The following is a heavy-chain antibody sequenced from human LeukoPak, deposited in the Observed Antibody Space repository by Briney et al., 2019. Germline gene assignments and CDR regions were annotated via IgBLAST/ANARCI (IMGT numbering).Heavy chain of an antibody. D-gene: IGHD4-23*01. J-gene: IGHJ5*02. V-gene: IGHV3-23*01. CDR3: AKDLLFGGNSYNWFDP. Sequence: PGGSLRLSCAASGFTFSSYAMSWVRQAPGKGLEWVSAISGSGDTTYYADSVKGRFTISRDNSKNTLYLQMNSLRAEDTAVYYCAKDLLFGGNSYNWFDPWGQGTLVTVSS. CDR2: ISGSGDTT. CDR1: GFTFSSYA.